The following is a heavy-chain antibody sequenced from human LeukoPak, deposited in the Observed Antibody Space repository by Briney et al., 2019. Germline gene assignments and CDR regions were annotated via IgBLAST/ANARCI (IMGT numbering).Heavy chain of an antibody. CDR2: NYYSGST. J-gene: IGHJ3*02. D-gene: IGHD1-1*01. V-gene: IGHV4-59*01. CDR3: ARGNWPPAFDI. CDR1: GGSISGYY. Sequence: PSETLSLTCTVSGGSISGYYWTWIRQPPGKGLEWIGFNYYSGSTNYNSSLKSRVTISVDTSKNQFSLKLSSVTAAGTAIYYCARGNWPPAFDIWGQGTLVTVSS.